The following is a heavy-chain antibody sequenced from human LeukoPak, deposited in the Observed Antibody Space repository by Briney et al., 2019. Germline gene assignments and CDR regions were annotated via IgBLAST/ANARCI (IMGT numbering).Heavy chain of an antibody. Sequence: GGSLRLSCAASGFTFSSYSMNWVRQAPGKGLEWVSAISGSGGSTYYADSVKGRFTISRDNSKNTLYLQMNSLRAEDTAVYYCAKTYYYGSGSPGDDFDYWGQGTLVTVSS. J-gene: IGHJ4*02. CDR3: AKTYYYGSGSPGDDFDY. CDR2: ISGSGGST. D-gene: IGHD3-10*01. CDR1: GFTFSSYS. V-gene: IGHV3-23*01.